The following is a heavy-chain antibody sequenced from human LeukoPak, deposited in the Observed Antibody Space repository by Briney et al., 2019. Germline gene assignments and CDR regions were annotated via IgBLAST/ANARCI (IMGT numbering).Heavy chain of an antibody. CDR1: GFTFDDYG. D-gene: IGHD3-10*01. CDR2: INWNGGST. CDR3: ARDLYYGSGTYYNFRPYYFDY. J-gene: IGHJ4*02. Sequence: SGGSLRLSCAASGFTFDDYGMSWVRQAPGKGLEWVSGINWNGGSTSYADSVKGRFTISRDNAKNSLYLQMNSLRAEDTALYYCARDLYYGSGTYYNFRPYYFDYWGQGTLVTVSS. V-gene: IGHV3-20*04.